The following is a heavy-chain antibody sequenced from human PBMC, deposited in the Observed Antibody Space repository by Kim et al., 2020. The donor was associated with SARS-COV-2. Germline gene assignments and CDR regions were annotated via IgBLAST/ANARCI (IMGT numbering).Heavy chain of an antibody. CDR3: ASSRVTTWA. V-gene: IGHV3-53*01. J-gene: IGHJ5*02. Sequence: GTTYYAVSAKGRFTISTDNSKNTLYLQMNSLRADDTAIYYCASSRVTTWAWGQGTLVTVSS. D-gene: IGHD2-21*02. CDR2: GTT.